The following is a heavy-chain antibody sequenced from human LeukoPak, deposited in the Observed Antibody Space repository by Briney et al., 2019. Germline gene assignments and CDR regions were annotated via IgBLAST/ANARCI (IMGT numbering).Heavy chain of an antibody. D-gene: IGHD1-1*01. CDR1: GFTFSSYW. Sequence: GGSLRLSCAASGFTFSSYWMSWVRQAPGKGLEWVANIKQDGSEKYYVDSVKGRFIISRDISKNTLYLQMNSLRAEDTAVYCARNLQTIQRYFDLWGRGTLVTVSS. CDR2: IKQDGSEK. V-gene: IGHV3-7*03. J-gene: IGHJ2*01. CDR3: ARNLQTIQRYFDL.